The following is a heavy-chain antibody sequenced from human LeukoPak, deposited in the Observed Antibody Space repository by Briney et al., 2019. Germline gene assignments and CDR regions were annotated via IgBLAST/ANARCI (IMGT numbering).Heavy chain of an antibody. CDR2: IYYSGST. V-gene: IGHV4-39*07. J-gene: IGHJ4*02. D-gene: IGHD6-13*01. Sequence: PSETLSLTCTVSGGSISSSSYYWGWIRQPPGKGLEWIGSIYYSGSTYYNPSLKSRVTISVDTSKNQFSLKLSSVTAADTAVYYCARWAAGALIDYWGQGTLVTVSS. CDR1: GGSISSSSYY. CDR3: ARWAAGALIDY.